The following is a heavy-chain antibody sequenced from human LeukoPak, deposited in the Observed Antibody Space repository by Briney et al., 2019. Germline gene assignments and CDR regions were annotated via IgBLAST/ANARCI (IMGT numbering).Heavy chain of an antibody. D-gene: IGHD6-19*01. J-gene: IGHJ4*02. CDR1: GGSISSYY. CDR2: IYYSGIT. CDR3: ARVHVAEAGNVLDY. Sequence: SETLSLTCTVSGGSISSYYWSWIRQPPGKGLEWIGYIYYSGITNCNPSLKSRVTISVDTSKNQFSLKLSSVTAADTAVYYCARVHVAEAGNVLDYWGQGTLVTVSS. V-gene: IGHV4-59*01.